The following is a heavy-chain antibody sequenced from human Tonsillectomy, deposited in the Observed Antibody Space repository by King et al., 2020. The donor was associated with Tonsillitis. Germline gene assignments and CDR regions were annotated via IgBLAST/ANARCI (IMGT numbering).Heavy chain of an antibody. D-gene: IGHD6-19*01. V-gene: IGHV3-30*02. CDR1: GFIFSSYD. CDR2: IRYDGENK. Sequence: VQLVESGGGVVQPGGSLRLSCAASGFIFSSYDMHWVRQAPGKGLEWVAFIRYDGENKFHADSVEGRFTISRDNPKNTLYLQMDSLRDEDTAVYYCAKEGIAVFRGYYYYGMDVWGQGTTVTVSS. CDR3: AKEGIAVFRGYYYYGMDV. J-gene: IGHJ6*02.